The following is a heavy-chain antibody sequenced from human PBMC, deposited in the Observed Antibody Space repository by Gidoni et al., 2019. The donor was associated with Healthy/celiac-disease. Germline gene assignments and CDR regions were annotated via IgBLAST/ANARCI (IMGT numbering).Heavy chain of an antibody. Sequence: EVQLVESGGGLVQPGGSLKLSCAASGFTFSGSAMHWVRHASGQGLAWVGRIRSKANSYATAYAASVKGRFTISRDDSKNTAYLQMNSLKTEDTAVYYCTSENPNKYYYDSSGYYHYYYYGMDVWGQGTTVTVSS. CDR1: GFTFSGSA. V-gene: IGHV3-73*01. CDR3: TSENPNKYYYDSSGYYHYYYYGMDV. CDR2: IRSKANSYAT. J-gene: IGHJ6*02. D-gene: IGHD3-22*01.